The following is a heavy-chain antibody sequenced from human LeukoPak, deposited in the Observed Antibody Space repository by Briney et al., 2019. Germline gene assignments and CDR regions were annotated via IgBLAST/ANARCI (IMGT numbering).Heavy chain of an antibody. J-gene: IGHJ4*02. CDR3: ARADYDYVWGSYRYTGPDPFDY. CDR1: GYTSTSYG. V-gene: IGHV1-18*01. D-gene: IGHD3-16*02. Sequence: ASVKVSCKASGYTSTSYGISWVRQAPGQGLEWMGWISAYNGNTNYAQKLQGRVTMTTDTSTSTAYMELRSLRSDDTAVYYCARADYDYVWGSYRYTGPDPFDYWGQGTLVTVSS. CDR2: ISAYNGNT.